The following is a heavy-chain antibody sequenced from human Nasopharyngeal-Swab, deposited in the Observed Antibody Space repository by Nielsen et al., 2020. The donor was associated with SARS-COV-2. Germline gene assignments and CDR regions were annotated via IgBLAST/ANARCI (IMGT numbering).Heavy chain of an antibody. V-gene: IGHV3-30-3*01. CDR3: ARANLAYCGGDCYSPLDY. J-gene: IGHJ4*02. D-gene: IGHD2-21*02. CDR1: GFTFSSYA. CDR2: ISYDGSNK. Sequence: GGSLRLSCAASGFTFSSYAMHWVRPAPGKGLEWGAVISYDGSNKYYADSVKGRFTISRDNSKNTLYLQMNSLRAEDTAVYYCARANLAYCGGDCYSPLDYWGQGTLVTVSS.